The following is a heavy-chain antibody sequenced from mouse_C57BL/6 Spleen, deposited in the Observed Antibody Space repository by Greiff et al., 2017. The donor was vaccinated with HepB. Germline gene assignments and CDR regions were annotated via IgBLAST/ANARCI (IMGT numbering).Heavy chain of an antibody. J-gene: IGHJ3*01. Sequence: EVKLQESGAELVRPGASVKLSCTASGFNFTDDYMHWVKQRPEQGLEWIGWIDPENGYTEYDSKFQGKATITADTSSNTAYLQLNSLPSEDTAVYYCTTGEPVAYWGQGTLVTVSA. CDR2: IDPENGYT. V-gene: IGHV14-4*01. CDR3: TTGEPVAY. CDR1: GFNFTDDY.